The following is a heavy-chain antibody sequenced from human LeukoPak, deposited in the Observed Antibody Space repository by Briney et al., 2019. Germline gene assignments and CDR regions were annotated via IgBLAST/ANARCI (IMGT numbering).Heavy chain of an antibody. CDR1: GYTFTSYG. CDR2: ISAYNGNT. D-gene: IGHD3-10*01. J-gene: IGHJ5*02. CDR3: ARDNYWSGELLRGFWFDP. V-gene: IGHV1-18*01. Sequence: VASVKVSSKASGYTFTSYGISWVRLAPGQGLEWMGWISAYNGNTNYAQTLQGRVTMTTDTSTSTAYMELRSLRSDDTAVYYCARDNYWSGELLRGFWFDPWGQGTLVTVSS.